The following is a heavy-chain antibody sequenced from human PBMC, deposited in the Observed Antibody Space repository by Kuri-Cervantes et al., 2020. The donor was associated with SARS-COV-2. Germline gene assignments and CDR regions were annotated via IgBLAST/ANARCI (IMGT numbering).Heavy chain of an antibody. V-gene: IGHV3-30-3*01. D-gene: IGHD5-18*01. Sequence: GGSLRLSCAASGFTFSSYAMHWARQAPGKGLEWVAVISYDGSNKYYADSVKGRFTISRDNSKNTLYLQMNSLRAEDTAVYYCASEDTAMGNYWGQGTLVTVSS. J-gene: IGHJ4*02. CDR1: GFTFSSYA. CDR2: ISYDGSNK. CDR3: ASEDTAMGNY.